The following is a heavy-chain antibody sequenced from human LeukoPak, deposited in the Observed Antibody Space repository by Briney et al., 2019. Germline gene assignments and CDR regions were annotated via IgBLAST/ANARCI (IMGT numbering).Heavy chain of an antibody. D-gene: IGHD2-21*01. CDR1: GGSFSGYY. Sequence: SETLSLTCAVYGGSFSGYYWSWIRQPPGKGLEWIGYVYYSGSTNYNTSLKSRVTISVDTSKNQFSLKLSSVTAADTAVYYCASSHLNFYSLGYFDLWGRGTLVTVSS. CDR2: VYYSGST. V-gene: IGHV4-59*01. J-gene: IGHJ2*01. CDR3: ASSHLNFYSLGYFDL.